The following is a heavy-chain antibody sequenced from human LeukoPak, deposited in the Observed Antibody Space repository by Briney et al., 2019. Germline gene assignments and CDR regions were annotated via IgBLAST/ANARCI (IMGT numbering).Heavy chain of an antibody. Sequence: SETLSLTCTVSGYSISSGYYWGWLRQPPGKGLEWIGSIYHSGSTYYNPSLKSRVTISVDTSKNQFSLKLSSVTAADTAVYYCARAPYGSGSGGYFDYWGQGTLVTVSS. D-gene: IGHD3-10*01. CDR2: IYHSGST. J-gene: IGHJ4*02. V-gene: IGHV4-38-2*02. CDR1: GYSISSGYY. CDR3: ARAPYGSGSGGYFDY.